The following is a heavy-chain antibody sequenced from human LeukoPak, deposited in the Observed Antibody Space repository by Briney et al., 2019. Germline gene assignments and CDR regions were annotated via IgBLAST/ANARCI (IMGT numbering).Heavy chain of an antibody. CDR3: ARANFLYCSSSTCLFDY. CDR2: INPNDGDT. Sequence: ASVKVSCKASGYTFTDCYMHWVRQAPAQGFEWMGWINPNDGDTNYAQKFQGRVTMTRDTSISTAHMEVSRLRSDDTAVYYCARANFLYCSSSTCLFDYWGQGTLVTVSS. D-gene: IGHD2-2*01. CDR1: GYTFTDCY. V-gene: IGHV1-2*02. J-gene: IGHJ4*02.